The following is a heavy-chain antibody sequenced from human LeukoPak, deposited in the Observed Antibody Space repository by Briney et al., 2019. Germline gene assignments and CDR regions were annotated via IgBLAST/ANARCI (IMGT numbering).Heavy chain of an antibody. CDR1: GFTFSSYG. Sequence: GGSLRLSCAASGFTFSSYGMHWVRQAPGKGLEWVAVISYDGSNKYYADSVKGRFTISRDNSKNTLYLQMNSLIAEDTAVYYCAKDPTTAVAGALNWGQGTMVTVSS. V-gene: IGHV3-30*18. J-gene: IGHJ3*01. CDR2: ISYDGSNK. D-gene: IGHD6-19*01. CDR3: AKDPTTAVAGALN.